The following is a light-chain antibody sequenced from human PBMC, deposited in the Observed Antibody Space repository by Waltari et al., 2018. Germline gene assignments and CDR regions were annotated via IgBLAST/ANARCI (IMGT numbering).Light chain of an antibody. J-gene: IGKJ3*01. CDR3: QQSYTTPFT. Sequence: DIRMTQSPSSLSASVGDRVTITCRASESIDTYLNWYQHKPGKAPEPLIFAASTLRGGVPSRFSGSGSGTDFTLTISSLQPEDFAAYYCQQSYTTPFTFGPGTNVDSK. CDR2: AAS. CDR1: ESIDTY. V-gene: IGKV1-39*01.